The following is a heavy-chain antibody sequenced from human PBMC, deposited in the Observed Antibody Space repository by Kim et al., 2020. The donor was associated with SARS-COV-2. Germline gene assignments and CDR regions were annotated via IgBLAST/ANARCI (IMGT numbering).Heavy chain of an antibody. CDR1: GYDFTDYH. Sequence: ASVKVSCRASGYDFTDYHMHWIRQAPGQGLEWMGRIIPRSGDTTYAQKFQGRITMTRDTSITTHYMELTRLTSDYTAVYYCARDPYGSDYWVQGTLVTVS. D-gene: IGHD3-10*01. V-gene: IGHV1-2*06. J-gene: IGHJ4*02. CDR2: IIPRSGDT. CDR3: ARDPYGSDY.